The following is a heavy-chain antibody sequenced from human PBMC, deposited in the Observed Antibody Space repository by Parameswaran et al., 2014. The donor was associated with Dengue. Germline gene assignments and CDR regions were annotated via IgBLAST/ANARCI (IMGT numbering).Heavy chain of an antibody. Sequence: VRQMPGKGLEWVANIKQDGSEKYYVDSVKGRFTISRDNAKNSLYLQMNSLRAEDTAVYYCARGQRVDTAMVSPWYYYGMDVWGQGTTVTVSS. V-gene: IGHV3-7*04. CDR2: IKQDGSEK. D-gene: IGHD5-18*01. CDR3: ARGQRVDTAMVSPWYYYGMDV. J-gene: IGHJ6*02.